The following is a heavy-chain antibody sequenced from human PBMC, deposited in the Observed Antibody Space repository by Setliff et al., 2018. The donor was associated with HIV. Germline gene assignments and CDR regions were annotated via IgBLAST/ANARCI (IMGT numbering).Heavy chain of an antibody. D-gene: IGHD5-12*01. CDR3: ALWGYSNAGGFDY. J-gene: IGHJ4*02. V-gene: IGHV4-59*08. CDR2: LYNSGNT. CDR1: GVSTTNFC. Sequence: ETLSLTCAVSGVSTTNFCWSWIRQPPGKGLEWIGYLYNSGNTKYNPSLKSRVTISIDMSKTHLSLSLTSVTAADTALYYCALWGYSNAGGFDYWGRGTLVTVSS.